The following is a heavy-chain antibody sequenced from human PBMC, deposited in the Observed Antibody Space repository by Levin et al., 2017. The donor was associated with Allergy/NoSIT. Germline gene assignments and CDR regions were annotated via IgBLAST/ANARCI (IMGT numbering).Heavy chain of an antibody. J-gene: IGHJ4*02. V-gene: IGHV3-64D*06. CDR1: GFTFSSYA. CDR3: VKAAEGILWFGESRNRWVFDY. Sequence: PGGSLRLSCSASGFTFSSYAMHWVRQAPGKGLEYVSAISSNGGSTYYADSVKGRFTISRDNSKNTLYLQMSSLRAEDTAVYYCVKAAEGILWFGESRNRWVFDYWGQGTLVTVSS. D-gene: IGHD3-10*01. CDR2: ISSNGGST.